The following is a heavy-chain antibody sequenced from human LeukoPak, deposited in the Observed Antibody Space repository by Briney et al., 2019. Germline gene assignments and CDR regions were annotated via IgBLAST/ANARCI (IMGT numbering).Heavy chain of an antibody. CDR3: AAGYYGSGYFDY. CDR1: GFPLMYYY. D-gene: IGHD3-10*01. CDR2: IRKRGSTI. V-gene: IGHV3-11*01. J-gene: IGHJ4*02. Sequence: GGALRLSCAASGFPLMYYYMRWIPQARGRGLEWVSYIRKRGSTIYYVDSVKGRFTISRDNAKTSLYLQMNRLRAEDTAVYYCAAGYYGSGYFDYCGSGTLVTVSS.